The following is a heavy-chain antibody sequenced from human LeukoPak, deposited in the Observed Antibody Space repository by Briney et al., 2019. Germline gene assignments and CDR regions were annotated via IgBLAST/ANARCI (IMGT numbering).Heavy chain of an antibody. V-gene: IGHV1-18*04. Sequence: GASVKVSCKASGYTFTDYGISWVRQAPGQGLEWMGWISAYNGNTNYAQKLQGRVTMTTDTSTSTAYMEVRSLRSDDTTVYYCARDTGSYKGNYFDYWGQGALVTVSS. J-gene: IGHJ4*02. CDR1: GYTFTDYG. D-gene: IGHD3-9*01. CDR2: ISAYNGNT. CDR3: ARDTGSYKGNYFDY.